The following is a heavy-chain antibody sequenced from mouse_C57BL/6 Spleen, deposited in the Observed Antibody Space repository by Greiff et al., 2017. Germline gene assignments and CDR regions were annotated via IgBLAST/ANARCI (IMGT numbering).Heavy chain of an antibody. CDR2: IDPETGGT. CDR1: GYTFTDYE. Sequence: QVQLQQSGAELVRPGASVTLSCKASGYTFTDYEMHWVKQTPVHGLEWIGAIDPETGGTAYNQKFKGKAILTADKSSSTAYMELRSLTSEDSAVYYCTRPHTGMYYFGYWGQGTTRTVSS. J-gene: IGHJ2*01. V-gene: IGHV1-15*01. D-gene: IGHD4-1*01. CDR3: TRPHTGMYYFGY.